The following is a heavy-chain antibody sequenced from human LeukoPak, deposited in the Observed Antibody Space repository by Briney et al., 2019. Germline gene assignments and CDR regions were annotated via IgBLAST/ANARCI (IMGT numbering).Heavy chain of an antibody. CDR2: ISYSGST. D-gene: IGHD5-18*01. CDR1: GGSVSSGSYY. Sequence: PSESLSLTCSVSGGSVSSGSYYWSWIRQPPGKGLEWIGYISYSGSTNYNPSLESRVTISVDTSKNQFSLKLSSVTAADTAVYYCARDLNTYGSHYFDYWGQGTLVTASS. CDR3: ARDLNTYGSHYFDY. V-gene: IGHV4-61*01. J-gene: IGHJ4*02.